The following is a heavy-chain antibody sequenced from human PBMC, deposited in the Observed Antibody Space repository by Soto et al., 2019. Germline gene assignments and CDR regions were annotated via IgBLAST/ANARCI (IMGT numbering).Heavy chain of an antibody. V-gene: IGHV5-51*01. CDR1: GYSFSTYW. J-gene: IGHJ4*02. Sequence: LGESLKISCKGSGYSFSTYWIGWVRQMHGKGLEWMGIIYPGDSDTRYSPSFQGQVTISADKSISTAYLQWSTLKASDTAMYYCARPLNGGYVYWGQGTLVTSPQ. D-gene: IGHD2-8*01. CDR2: IYPGDSDT. CDR3: ARPLNGGYVY.